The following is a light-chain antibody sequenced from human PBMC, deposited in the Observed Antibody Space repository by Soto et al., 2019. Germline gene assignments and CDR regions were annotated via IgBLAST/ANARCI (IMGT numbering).Light chain of an antibody. CDR3: QQADTSPLP. V-gene: IGKV1-12*01. CDR2: AAS. CDR1: QCISGW. J-gene: IGKJ4*01. Sequence: DIQMTQSPSSVSASVGDRVTITCRASQCISGWLAWYQQKPGKASNLLIYAASSLQSVVPSRFSGSGSGTDFTLTISSLQPEDVATYYCQQADTSPLPFGGGTKVEIK.